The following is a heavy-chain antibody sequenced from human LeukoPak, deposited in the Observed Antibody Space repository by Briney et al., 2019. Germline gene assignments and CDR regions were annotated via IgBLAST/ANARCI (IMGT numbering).Heavy chain of an antibody. CDR2: MSSSGDST. CDR1: GFSFTKYA. D-gene: IGHD3-16*02. V-gene: IGHV3-23*01. CDR3: AKVSFDGGGIPYFDS. Sequence: GGSLRLSCAASGFSFTKYAMSWVRQAPGKGLEWVSGMSSSGDSTDYADSVKGRFTISRDNSKNTLYLQMDSLRVEDTAAFYCAKVSFDGGGIPYFDSWGEGTVVTVAS. J-gene: IGHJ4*02.